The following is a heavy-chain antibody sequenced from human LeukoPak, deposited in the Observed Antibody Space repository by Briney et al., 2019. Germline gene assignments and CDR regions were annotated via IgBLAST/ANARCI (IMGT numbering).Heavy chain of an antibody. V-gene: IGHV1-69*04. CDR1: GGTFSSYA. CDR3: ARSRHYDFWSGLLPF. J-gene: IGHJ4*02. CDR2: IIPILGIA. D-gene: IGHD3-3*01. Sequence: SVKVSFKASGGTFSSYAISWVRQAPGQGLEWMGRIIPILGIANYAQKFQGRVTITADKSTSTAYMELSSLRSEDTAVYYCARSRHYDFWSGLLPFWGQGTLVTVSS.